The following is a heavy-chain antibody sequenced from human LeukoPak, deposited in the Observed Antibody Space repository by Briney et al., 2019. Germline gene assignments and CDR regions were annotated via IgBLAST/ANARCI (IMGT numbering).Heavy chain of an antibody. D-gene: IGHD3-22*01. CDR2: ISAYNGNT. CDR1: GYTFTSYG. J-gene: IGHJ5*02. Sequence: ASVKVSCKASGYTFTSYGISWVRQAPGQGLEWMGWISAYNGNTNYAQKLQGRVTMTTDTSTSTAYMELRSLRSDVTAVYYCARAYYYDSSGYGTFDPWGQGTLVTVSS. CDR3: ARAYYYDSSGYGTFDP. V-gene: IGHV1-18*01.